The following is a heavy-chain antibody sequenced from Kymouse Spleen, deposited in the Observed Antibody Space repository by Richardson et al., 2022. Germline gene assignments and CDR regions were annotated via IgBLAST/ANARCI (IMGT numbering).Heavy chain of an antibody. Sequence: QVQLQESGPGLVKPSETLSLTCTVSGGSVSSGSYYWSWIRQPPGKGLEWIGYIYYSGSTNYNPSLKSRVTISVDTSKNQFSLKLSSVTAADTAVYYCARVAVADWYFDLWGRGTLVTVSS. CDR1: GGSVSSGSYY. D-gene: IGHD6-19*01. CDR3: ARVAVADWYFDL. J-gene: IGHJ2*01. CDR2: IYYSGST. V-gene: IGHV4-61*01.